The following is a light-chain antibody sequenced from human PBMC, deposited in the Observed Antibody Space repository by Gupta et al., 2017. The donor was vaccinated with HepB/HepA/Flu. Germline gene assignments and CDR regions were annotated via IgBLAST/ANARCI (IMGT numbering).Light chain of an antibody. J-gene: IGLJ2*01. CDR2: VGTGGIVG. Sequence: QPVLTQPPSASASLGASVTLTCTLSSGYSNYKVDWYQQRPGKGPRLVRRVGTGGIVGSKGDGIPDRFSVLGSGLNRYLTIKNIQEEDESDYHCGADHGSGSNFFVVFGGGTKLTVL. V-gene: IGLV9-49*01. CDR3: GADHGSGSNFFVV. CDR1: SGYSNYK.